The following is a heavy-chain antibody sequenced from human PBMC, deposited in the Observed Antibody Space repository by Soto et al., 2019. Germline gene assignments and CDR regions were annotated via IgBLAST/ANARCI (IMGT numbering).Heavy chain of an antibody. CDR2: VNQGGST. Sequence: QVQLQQWGAGLLKPSETLSLTCAVYGGSFSGYYCIWLRQPPGTGLEWIGEVNQGGSTNYSSSLKGRVTISVDTCKNQFSLKLSSVTVADTAVYYCASVKWGRVGIDYWCQGTLVTAAS. V-gene: IGHV4-34*01. CDR3: ASVKWGRVGIDY. D-gene: IGHD1-26*01. J-gene: IGHJ4*02. CDR1: GGSFSGYY.